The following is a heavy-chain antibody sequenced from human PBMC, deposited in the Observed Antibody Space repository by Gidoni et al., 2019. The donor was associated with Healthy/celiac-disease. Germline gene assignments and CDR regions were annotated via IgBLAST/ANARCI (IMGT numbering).Heavy chain of an antibody. D-gene: IGHD4-17*01. V-gene: IGHV3-21*01. Sequence: EVQLVASGGGLVKPGGPLRLSCAASGFTFSSYSIHWVRQAPGKGLEWVSSISSSSSYIYYADSVKGRFTISRDNAKNSLYLQMNSLRAEDTAVYYCARDRWDTVTTGSYYYYGMDVWGQGTTVTVSS. J-gene: IGHJ6*02. CDR2: ISSSSSYI. CDR1: GFTFSSYS. CDR3: ARDRWDTVTTGSYYYYGMDV.